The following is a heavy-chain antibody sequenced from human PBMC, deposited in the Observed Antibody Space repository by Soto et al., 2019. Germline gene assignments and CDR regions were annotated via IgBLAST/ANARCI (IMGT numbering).Heavy chain of an antibody. D-gene: IGHD3-3*01. J-gene: IGHJ4*02. CDR2: IYYSGST. Sequence: PSETLSLTCTVSGGSITSDYWNWIRQPPGKGLEWIGYIYYSGSTKYNPSLNSRVTISVDTAKNQFSLRLSAVTAADTAVYYCARHSRVHYDFDYWGQGTLVTVSS. CDR1: GGSITSDY. V-gene: IGHV4-59*08. CDR3: ARHSRVHYDFDY.